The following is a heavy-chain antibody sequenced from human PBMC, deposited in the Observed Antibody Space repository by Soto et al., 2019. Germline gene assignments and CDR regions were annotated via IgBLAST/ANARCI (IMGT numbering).Heavy chain of an antibody. D-gene: IGHD6-19*01. Sequence: QVQLVESGGGVVQPGRSLRLSCAASGFTFSSYAMHWVRQAPGKGLEWVAVISYDGSNKYYADSVKGRFTISRDNSTASLYLQMNSLRAEETAVYYCARAFSSGWPAYYYGMDVWGQGTTVTVSS. V-gene: IGHV3-30-3*01. CDR2: ISYDGSNK. CDR3: ARAFSSGWPAYYYGMDV. CDR1: GFTFSSYA. J-gene: IGHJ6*02.